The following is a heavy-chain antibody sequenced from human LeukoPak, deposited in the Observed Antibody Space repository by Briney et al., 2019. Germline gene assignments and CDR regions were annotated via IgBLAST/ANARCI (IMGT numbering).Heavy chain of an antibody. CDR2: IYYSGST. CDR1: GGSISSYY. Sequence: SETLSLTCTVSGGSISSYYWSWIRQPPGKGLEWIGYIYYSGSTNYNPSLKSRVTISVDTSKNQFSLKLSSVTAADTAVYYCARSPREGIQLWSFDYWGQGTLVTASS. D-gene: IGHD5-18*01. CDR3: ARSPREGIQLWSFDY. V-gene: IGHV4-59*01. J-gene: IGHJ4*02.